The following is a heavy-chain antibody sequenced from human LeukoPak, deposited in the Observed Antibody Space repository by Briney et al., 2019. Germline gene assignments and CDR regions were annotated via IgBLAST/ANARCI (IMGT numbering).Heavy chain of an antibody. CDR3: AGEGAFYSGFDH. J-gene: IGHJ4*02. CDR2: IYYTGST. D-gene: IGHD3-3*02. CDR1: GVSINSYY. V-gene: IGHV4-59*01. Sequence: PSETLSLTCTVSGVSINSYYWSWIRQAPGKELEWIGYIYYTGSTNYNPSLKSRVTTSVDTSKNQFSLKLSSVTAADTAVYYCAGEGAFYSGFDHWGQGTLVTVSS.